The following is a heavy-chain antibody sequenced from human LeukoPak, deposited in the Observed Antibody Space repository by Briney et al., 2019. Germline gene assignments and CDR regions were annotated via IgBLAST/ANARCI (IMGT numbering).Heavy chain of an antibody. Sequence: SSETLSLTCTVSGGSISSYYWSWIRQPPGKGLEWIGYIYYSGSTNYNPSLKSRVTISVDTSKNQFSLKLSSVTAADTAVYYCARGGYCSSTSCYTYAFDIWGQGTMVTVSS. CDR3: ARGGYCSSTSCYTYAFDI. J-gene: IGHJ3*02. V-gene: IGHV4-59*12. CDR1: GGSISSYY. CDR2: IYYSGST. D-gene: IGHD2-2*02.